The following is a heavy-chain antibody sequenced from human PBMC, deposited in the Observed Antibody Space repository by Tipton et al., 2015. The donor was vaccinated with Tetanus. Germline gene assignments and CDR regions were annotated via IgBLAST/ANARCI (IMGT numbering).Heavy chain of an antibody. CDR3: ARDGFYYGSGSYYRAF. Sequence: LSLTCAASGFTFSSYGMHWVRQAPGKGLEWVALVAYDGNNKYYADSVKGRFTISRDNSKDTLYLQMNSLRPEDTAVYYCARDGFYYGSGSYYRAFWGQGTLVTVST. D-gene: IGHD3-10*01. CDR1: GFTFSSYG. V-gene: IGHV3-30*03. J-gene: IGHJ4*02. CDR2: VAYDGNNK.